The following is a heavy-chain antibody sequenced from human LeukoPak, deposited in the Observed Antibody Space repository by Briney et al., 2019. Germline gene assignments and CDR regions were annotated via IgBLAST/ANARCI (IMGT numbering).Heavy chain of an antibody. CDR2: IYYSGST. Sequence: SESLSLTCTVSGGSISSSSYYWGWIRQPPGKGLEWIGSIYYSGSTYYNPSLKSRVTISVDTSKNQFSLKLSSVTAADTAVYYCARTYSLARPAPFDYWGQGTLVTVSS. CDR3: ARTYSLARPAPFDY. CDR1: GGSISSSSYY. J-gene: IGHJ4*02. V-gene: IGHV4-39*07. D-gene: IGHD2-15*01.